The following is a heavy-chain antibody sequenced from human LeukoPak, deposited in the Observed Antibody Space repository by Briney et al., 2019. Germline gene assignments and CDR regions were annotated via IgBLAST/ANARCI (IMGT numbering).Heavy chain of an antibody. CDR3: ARVQAGPRTFDY. D-gene: IGHD6-19*01. J-gene: IGHJ4*02. V-gene: IGHV4-61*01. CDR2: IYYSGST. CDR1: GGSISSSSYY. Sequence: PSETLSLTCTVSGGSISSSSYYWSWIRQPPGKGLEWIGYIYYSGSTNYNPSLKSRVTISVDTSKNQFSLKLSSVTAADTVVYYCARVQAGPRTFDYWGQGTLVTVSS.